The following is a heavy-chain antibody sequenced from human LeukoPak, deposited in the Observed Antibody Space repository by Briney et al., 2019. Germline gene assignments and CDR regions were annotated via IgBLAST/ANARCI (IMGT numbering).Heavy chain of an antibody. CDR1: GGSFINYA. J-gene: IGHJ5*02. Sequence: GASVKVSCKASGGSFINYAISWVRQAPGQGLEWMGWINPKSGGTNYAQKFQGRVTMTRDTSISTAYMELSRLRSDDTAVYYCAKGRNVVVVTATRKWFDPWGQGTLVTVSS. CDR2: INPKSGGT. D-gene: IGHD2-15*01. V-gene: IGHV1-2*02. CDR3: AKGRNVVVVTATRKWFDP.